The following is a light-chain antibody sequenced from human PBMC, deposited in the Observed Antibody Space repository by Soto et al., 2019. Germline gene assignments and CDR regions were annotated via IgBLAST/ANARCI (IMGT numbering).Light chain of an antibody. J-gene: IGKJ3*01. CDR1: QGVTTAY. Sequence: EVVLTQSPGTLSLSPGERATLSCRASQGVTTAYLAWYQHKPGQAPRLLIYGASNRATGLPDSFSGSGSGTDFTLTISRLEPEDFAVYSCQQYGASPLFTFGPGTKVDLK. CDR2: GAS. CDR3: QQYGASPLFT. V-gene: IGKV3-20*01.